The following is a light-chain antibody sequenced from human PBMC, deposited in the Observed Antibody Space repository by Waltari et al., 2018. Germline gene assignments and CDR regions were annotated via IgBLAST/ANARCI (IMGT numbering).Light chain of an antibody. J-gene: IGKJ1*01. CDR1: RSVSSY. V-gene: IGKV3-11*01. CDR2: DAS. CDR3: QQRSNWPRGT. Sequence: EIVLTQSPATLSLSPGEGATLSCRASRSVSSYLAWYQQKPGQAPRLLIYDASNRATGIPARFSGSGSGTDFTLTISSLEPEDFAVYYCQQRSNWPRGTFGQGTKVEIK.